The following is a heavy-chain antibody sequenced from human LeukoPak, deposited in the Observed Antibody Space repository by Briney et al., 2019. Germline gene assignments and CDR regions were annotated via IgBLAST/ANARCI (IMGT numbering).Heavy chain of an antibody. D-gene: IGHD3-3*01. V-gene: IGHV3-23*01. J-gene: IGHJ4*02. CDR2: ISGSGDTT. CDR3: AKDRGLFGVVPPDY. CDR1: GFTFSNNA. Sequence: GALRLSCAASGFTFSNNAMNWVRQAPGKGLEWVSGISGSGDTTYYADSAKGRFTISRDNSKNTLYLQMNSLRADDTAVYYCAKDRGLFGVVPPDYWGQGTLVIVSS.